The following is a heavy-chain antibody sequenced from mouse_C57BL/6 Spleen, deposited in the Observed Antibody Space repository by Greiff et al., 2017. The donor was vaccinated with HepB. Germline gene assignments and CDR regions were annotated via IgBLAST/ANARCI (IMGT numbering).Heavy chain of an antibody. CDR3: ARESPRGFAY. J-gene: IGHJ3*01. V-gene: IGHV1-82*01. CDR1: GYAFSSSW. Sequence: VQLQQSGPELVKPGASVKISCKASGYAFSSSWMNWVKQRPGKGLEWIGRIYPGDGDTNYNGKFKGKATLTADKSSSTAYMQLSSLTSEDSAVYFCARESPRGFAYWGQGTLVTVSA. CDR2: IYPGDGDT.